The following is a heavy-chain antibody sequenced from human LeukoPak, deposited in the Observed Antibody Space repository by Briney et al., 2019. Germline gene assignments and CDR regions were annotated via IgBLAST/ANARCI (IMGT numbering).Heavy chain of an antibody. CDR3: ARDSPPLAYYYYGMDV. CDR2: IKQDGSEK. V-gene: IGHV3-7*01. J-gene: IGHJ6*02. CDR1: GFTFSSYW. Sequence: PGGSLRLSCAASGFTFSSYWMSWVRQAPGKGLEWVANIKQDGSEKYYVDSVKGRFTISRDNAKNSLYLQMNSLRAEDTAVYYCARDSPPLAYYYYGMDVWGQGTRSPSP.